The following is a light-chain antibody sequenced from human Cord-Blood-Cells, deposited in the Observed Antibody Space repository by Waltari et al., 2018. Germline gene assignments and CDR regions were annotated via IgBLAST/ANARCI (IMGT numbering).Light chain of an antibody. CDR3: QQYNSYSGT. Sequence: DIQVTQSPSTLSASVGDRVTTTCRASQSISSWLAWYQQKPGKAPKLLIYDVSSWESGVPSRFSGSGSGTEFTLTISSLQPDDFATYYCQQYNSYSGTFGQGTKVEIK. V-gene: IGKV1-5*01. CDR1: QSISSW. J-gene: IGKJ1*01. CDR2: DVS.